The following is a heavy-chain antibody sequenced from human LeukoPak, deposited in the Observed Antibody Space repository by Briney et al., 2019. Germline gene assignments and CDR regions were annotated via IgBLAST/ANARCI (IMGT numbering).Heavy chain of an antibody. V-gene: IGHV4-4*07. CDR2: IYTSGST. Sequence: PSETLSLTCTVSGGSISSYYWSWIRQPAGKGLEWIGRIYTSGSTNYNPSLKSRVTISVDTSKNQFSLKLSSVTAADTAVYYCARPSGDYGLDAFDIWGQGTMVTVSS. J-gene: IGHJ3*02. CDR1: GGSISSYY. CDR3: ARPSGDYGLDAFDI. D-gene: IGHD4-17*01.